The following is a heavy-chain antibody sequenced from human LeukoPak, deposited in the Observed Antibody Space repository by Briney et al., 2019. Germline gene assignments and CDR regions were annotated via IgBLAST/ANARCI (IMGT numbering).Heavy chain of an antibody. D-gene: IGHD6-19*01. J-gene: IGHJ4*02. V-gene: IGHV3-48*02. CDR2: ISSSSSTI. CDR1: GFTFSSYS. Sequence: GGSLRLSCAASGFTFSSYSMNWVRRAPGEGLEWVSYISSSSSTIYYADSVKGRFTISRDNAKNSLYLQMNSLRDEDTAVYYCAFIAVAGTPWLDYWGQGTLVTVSS. CDR3: AFIAVAGTPWLDY.